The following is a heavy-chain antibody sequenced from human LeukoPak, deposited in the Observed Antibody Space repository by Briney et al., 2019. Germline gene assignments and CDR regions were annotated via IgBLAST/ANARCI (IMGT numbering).Heavy chain of an antibody. CDR3: ARTIGAGDSYGYFDY. J-gene: IGHJ4*02. Sequence: GASVKVSCKASGYTFTSYYMHWVRQAPGQGLEWMGIINPSGGSTSYAQKFQGRVTMTRDTSTSTVYMELSSLRSEDTAVYYCARTIGAGDSYGYFDYWGQGTLVTVSS. V-gene: IGHV1-46*01. CDR1: GYTFTSYY. D-gene: IGHD5-18*01. CDR2: INPSGGST.